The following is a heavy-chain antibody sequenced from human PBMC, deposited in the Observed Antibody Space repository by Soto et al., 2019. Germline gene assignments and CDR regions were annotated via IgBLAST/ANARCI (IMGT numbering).Heavy chain of an antibody. CDR2: VFHAGNT. J-gene: IGHJ6*02. D-gene: IGHD1-7*01. CDR1: GGSFSDAY. CDR3: ARAPRELLAEGPLFLYYYYGLDV. V-gene: IGHV4-34*02. Sequence: QVHLQQWGAGLLKPSGTLSLTCAVSGGSFSDAYWSWVRQSPGRGLEWIGEVFHAGNTNYNPSLKSRVTLAAETAKNQFSLRLTSVTAAASAVYYCARAPRELLAEGPLFLYYYYGLDVWGQGTTVVVSS.